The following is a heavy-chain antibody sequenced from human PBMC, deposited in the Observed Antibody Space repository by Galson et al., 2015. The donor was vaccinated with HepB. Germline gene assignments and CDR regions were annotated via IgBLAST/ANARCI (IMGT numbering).Heavy chain of an antibody. CDR1: GFIFSNFA. J-gene: IGHJ4*02. D-gene: IGHD6-13*01. Sequence: SLRLSCAGSGFIFSNFAMSWVRQGPGKGPEWVSTISDGGAGTYYADSVKGRFTISRDNSKKTLYVQLNSLRAEDTAVYYCARDDGSSWYGSLDYWGQGTLVTVSS. CDR3: ARDDGSSWYGSLDY. CDR2: ISDGGAGT. V-gene: IGHV3-23*01.